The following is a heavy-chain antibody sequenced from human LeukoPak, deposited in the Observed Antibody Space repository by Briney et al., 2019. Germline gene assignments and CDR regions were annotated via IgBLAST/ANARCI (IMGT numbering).Heavy chain of an antibody. J-gene: IGHJ3*02. CDR3: ARDRGNYGDYYDAFDI. V-gene: IGHV1-69*13. CDR1: GGTFSSYA. CDR2: IIPIFGTA. Sequence: ASVKVPCKASGGTFSSYAISWVRQAPGQGLEWMGGIIPIFGTANYAQKFQGRVTITADESTSTAYMELSSLRSEDTAVYYCARDRGNYGDYYDAFDIWGQGTMVTVSS. D-gene: IGHD4-17*01.